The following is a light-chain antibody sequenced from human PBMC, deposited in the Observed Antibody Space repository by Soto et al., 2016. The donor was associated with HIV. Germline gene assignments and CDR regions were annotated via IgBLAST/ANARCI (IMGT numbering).Light chain of an antibody. V-gene: IGLV3-25*03. J-gene: IGLJ3*02. CDR1: ALPKQD. Sequence: SYELTQPPSVSVSPGQTARITCSGDALPKQDSYWFQQKPGQAPAVVIYKDRERPSGIPERFSGSSSGTIVTLTISGVQAEDEADYYCQSADSSGTYVVFGGGTKLTV. CDR2: KDR. CDR3: QSADSSGTYVV.